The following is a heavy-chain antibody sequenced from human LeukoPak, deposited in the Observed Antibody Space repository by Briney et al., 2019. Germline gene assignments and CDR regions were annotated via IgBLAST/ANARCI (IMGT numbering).Heavy chain of an antibody. CDR3: ARLSGEDGYNGPFDY. CDR1: GGSFSGYY. Sequence: SETLSLTCAVYGGSFSGYYWSWIRQPPGKGLEWIGENNHSGSTNYNPTLKSRVTISVDTYKDQFSLKRSSVTAADTAVYYCARLSGEDGYNGPFDYWGQGTLVTVSS. J-gene: IGHJ4*02. V-gene: IGHV4-34*01. CDR2: NNHSGST. D-gene: IGHD5-24*01.